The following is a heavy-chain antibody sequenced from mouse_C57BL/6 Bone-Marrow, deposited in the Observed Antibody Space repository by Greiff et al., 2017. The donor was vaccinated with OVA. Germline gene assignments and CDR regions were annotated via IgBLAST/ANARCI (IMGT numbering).Heavy chain of an antibody. V-gene: IGHV1-76*01. CDR3: ARSLREVTTFSD. D-gene: IGHD2-2*01. CDR1: GYTFTDYY. J-gene: IGHJ3*01. CDR2: IYPGSGNT. Sequence: VKLQQSGAELVRPGASVKLSCKASGYTFTDYYINWVKQRPGQGLEWIARIYPGSGNTYYNEKFKGKATLTAEKSSSTAYMQLSSLTSEDSAVYFWARSLREVTTFSDGGQGTLVTVAA.